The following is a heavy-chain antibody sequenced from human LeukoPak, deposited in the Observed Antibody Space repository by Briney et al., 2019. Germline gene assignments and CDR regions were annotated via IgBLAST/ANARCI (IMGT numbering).Heavy chain of an antibody. CDR3: ARDRGRWLQFYDAFDI. CDR2: INESGST. D-gene: IGHD5-24*01. J-gene: IGHJ3*02. CDR1: GGSLSGYY. V-gene: IGHV4-34*01. Sequence: SETLSLTCSFYGGSLSGYYWSWIRQSPGKGLEWIGDINESGSTTYNPSLKSRVTISVDTPKNQFSLKLSSVTAADTAVYYCARDRGRWLQFYDAFDIWGQGTMVTVSS.